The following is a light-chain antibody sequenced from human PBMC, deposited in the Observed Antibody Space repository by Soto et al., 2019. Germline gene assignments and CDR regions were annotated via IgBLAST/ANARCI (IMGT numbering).Light chain of an antibody. J-gene: IGKJ4*01. CDR1: QTISVD. Sequence: DIQMTQSPSSLFASIGDRVTITGRASQTISVDLNWYQQKPGRVPTLLISAASTSHSGVPSRFVGSGSGTDFTLSISGLQPEDSATYYCQQSHVTPTFGGGTKVDI. CDR2: AAS. CDR3: QQSHVTPT. V-gene: IGKV1-39*01.